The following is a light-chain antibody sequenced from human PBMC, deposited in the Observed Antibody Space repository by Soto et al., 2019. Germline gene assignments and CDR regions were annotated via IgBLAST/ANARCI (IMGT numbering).Light chain of an antibody. CDR3: SSYTNTHTLAVL. J-gene: IGLJ2*01. Sequence: QTVVTQPASVSGSPGQSITISCTGTSSDVGGYNYVSWYQQHPGKAPRLMIYEVSNRPSGVSYRFSGSKSGNTASLTISGLQSEDEADYYCSSYTNTHTLAVLFGGGTKLTVL. CDR2: EVS. V-gene: IGLV2-14*01. CDR1: SSDVGGYNY.